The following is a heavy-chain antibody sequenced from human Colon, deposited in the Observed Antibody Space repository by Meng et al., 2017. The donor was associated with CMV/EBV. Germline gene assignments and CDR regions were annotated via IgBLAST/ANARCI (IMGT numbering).Heavy chain of an antibody. V-gene: IGHV1-18*04. CDR1: GYTFTGYY. Sequence: ASVKVSCKASGYTFTGYYMHWVRQAPGQGLEWMGWISAYNGNTNYAQKLQGRVTMTTDTSTSTAYMELRSLRSDDTAVYYCARGRPIIAEHYDILTGYYFDYWGQGTLVTVSS. J-gene: IGHJ4*02. CDR3: ARGRPIIAEHYDILTGYYFDY. D-gene: IGHD3-9*01. CDR2: ISAYNGNT.